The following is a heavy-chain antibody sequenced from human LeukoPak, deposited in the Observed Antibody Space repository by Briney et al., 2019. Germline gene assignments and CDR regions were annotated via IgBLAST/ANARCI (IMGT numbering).Heavy chain of an antibody. CDR3: AREGIAVAGTPRGDYMDV. Sequence: PGESLKISCKGSGYSFTSYWIGWVRQAPGQGLEWMGWISAYNGNTNYAQKLQGRVTMTTDTSTSTAYMELRSLRSDDTAVYYCAREGIAVAGTPRGDYMDVWGKGTTVTVSS. V-gene: IGHV1-18*04. CDR2: ISAYNGNT. CDR1: GYSFTSYW. D-gene: IGHD6-19*01. J-gene: IGHJ6*03.